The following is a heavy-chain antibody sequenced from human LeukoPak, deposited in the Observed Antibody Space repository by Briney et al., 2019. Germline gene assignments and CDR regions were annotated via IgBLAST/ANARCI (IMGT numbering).Heavy chain of an antibody. D-gene: IGHD4/OR15-4a*01. CDR1: GYTFIIYY. V-gene: IGHV1-46*01. Sequence: ASVKVSCKASGYTFIIYYIHWVRQAPGQGLEWMGTVNPSGGSTNYAQKFQGRITMTRDTSTSTVYMELSSLKSEDTVVYLCAGGKTMGDYWGQGTRVTVSS. CDR2: VNPSGGST. J-gene: IGHJ4*02. CDR3: AGGKTMGDY.